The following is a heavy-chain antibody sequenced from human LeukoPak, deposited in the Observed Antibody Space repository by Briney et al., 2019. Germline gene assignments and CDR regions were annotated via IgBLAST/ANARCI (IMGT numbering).Heavy chain of an antibody. Sequence: SETLSLTCTVSGYSISSGYYWGWIRQPPGKGLEWIGSIYHSGSTYYNPSLKSRVTISVDTSKNQFSLKLSAVTAADTAVYYCTKWSGFGSDWGQGTLVTVSS. CDR2: IYHSGST. CDR1: GYSISSGYY. CDR3: TKWSGFGSD. V-gene: IGHV4-38-2*02. J-gene: IGHJ4*02. D-gene: IGHD3-10*01.